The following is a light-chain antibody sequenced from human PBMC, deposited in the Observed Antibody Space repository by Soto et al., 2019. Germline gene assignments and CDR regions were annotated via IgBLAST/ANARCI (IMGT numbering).Light chain of an antibody. J-gene: IGKJ1*01. CDR1: QRVSSSY. CDR3: HEYGSSPQT. Sequence: EIVLTQSPGTLSLSPGERATLSCRASQRVSSSYLAWYQQKPGQAPRLLFYGASSRATGIPDRFSGSGSGTDFTLTISRLEPEDFAVYYCHEYGSSPQTFGQGTKVEIK. CDR2: GAS. V-gene: IGKV3-20*01.